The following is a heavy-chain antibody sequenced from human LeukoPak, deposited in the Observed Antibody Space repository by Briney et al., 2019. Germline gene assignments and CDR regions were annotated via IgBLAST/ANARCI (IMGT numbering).Heavy chain of an antibody. J-gene: IGHJ3*02. D-gene: IGHD2-21*01. CDR2: IYSSGST. V-gene: IGHV4-59*01. CDR1: GGSFSSYY. CDR3: ARYGGDYSNAFDI. Sequence: PSETLSLTCTVSGGSFSSYYWSWIRQPPGKGLEWIGYIYSSGSTNYNPSLKSRVTMSVDTSKNQFSLYLSSVTAADTAVYYCARYGGDYSNAFDIWGQGTMVTVSS.